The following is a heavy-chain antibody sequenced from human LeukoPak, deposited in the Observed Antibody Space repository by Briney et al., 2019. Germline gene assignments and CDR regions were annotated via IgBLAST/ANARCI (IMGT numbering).Heavy chain of an antibody. CDR1: GGSISGTPYY. J-gene: IGHJ4*02. CDR3: ARASTIFGHFAY. D-gene: IGHD3-3*01. V-gene: IGHV4-39*07. Sequence: SETLSLTRAISGGSISGTPYYWGWIRQPPGKGLEWIGSIYYSGSTNYNPSLKSRLTISVDTSKNQFSLKLSSVTAADTAVYYCARASTIFGHFAYWGRGTLVTVSS. CDR2: IYYSGST.